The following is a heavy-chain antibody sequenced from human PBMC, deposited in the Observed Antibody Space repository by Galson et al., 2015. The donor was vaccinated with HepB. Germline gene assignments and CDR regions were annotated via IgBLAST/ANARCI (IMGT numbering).Heavy chain of an antibody. CDR2: ISGSGGST. V-gene: IGHV3-23*01. CDR3: AKEGAVGASLGVDFDY. J-gene: IGHJ4*02. D-gene: IGHD1-26*01. Sequence: SLRLSCAASGFTFSSYAMSWVRQAPGKGLEWVSAISGSGGSTYYADSVKGRFTISRDNSKNTLYLQMNSLRAEDTAVYYCAKEGAVGASLGVDFDYWGQGTLVTVSS. CDR1: GFTFSSYA.